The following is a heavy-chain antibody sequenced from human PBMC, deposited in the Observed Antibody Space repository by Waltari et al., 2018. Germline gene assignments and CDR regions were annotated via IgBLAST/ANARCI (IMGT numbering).Heavy chain of an antibody. D-gene: IGHD3-22*01. CDR3: ARDGEYYYDSSGYYSYDAFDI. V-gene: IGHV4-4*07. CDR2: IYTSGST. J-gene: IGHJ3*02. CDR1: GGSISSYY. Sequence: QVQLQESGPGLVKPSETLSLTCTVSGGSISSYYWSWIRQPAGQGLEWIGRIYTSGSTNYNPSLKSRVTMSVDTSKNQFSLKLSSVTAADTAVYYCARDGEYYYDSSGYYSYDAFDIWGQGTMVTVSS.